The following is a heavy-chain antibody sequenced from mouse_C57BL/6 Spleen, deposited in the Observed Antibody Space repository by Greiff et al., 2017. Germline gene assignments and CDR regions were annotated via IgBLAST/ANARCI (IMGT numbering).Heavy chain of an antibody. CDR3: AREGDGYYPFAY. D-gene: IGHD2-3*01. Sequence: VQLQQSGAELVKPGASVKISCKASGYAFSSYRMNWVKQRPGKGLEWIGQFYPGDGDTNYNGKFKGKATLTADKSSSTAYVQLSSLTSEDSAVYFCAREGDGYYPFAYWGQGILVTVAA. CDR2: FYPGDGDT. J-gene: IGHJ3*01. V-gene: IGHV1-80*01. CDR1: GYAFSSYR.